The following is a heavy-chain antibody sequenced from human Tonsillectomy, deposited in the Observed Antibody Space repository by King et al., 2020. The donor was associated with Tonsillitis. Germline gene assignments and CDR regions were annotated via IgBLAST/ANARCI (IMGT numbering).Heavy chain of an antibody. V-gene: IGHV3-74*01. CDR2: INSDVSST. D-gene: IGHD1-26*01. CDR1: GFIFSSYC. CDR3: ARGEGLEADY. Sequence: VQLVESGGGLVQPGGSLRLSCAASGFIFSSYCMHWVRQVPGKGLVWVSRINSDVSSTSYADSVKGRFTISRDNAKNTLSLQMNSLRVEDTAVYYCARGEGLEADYWGQGTLVTVSS. J-gene: IGHJ4*02.